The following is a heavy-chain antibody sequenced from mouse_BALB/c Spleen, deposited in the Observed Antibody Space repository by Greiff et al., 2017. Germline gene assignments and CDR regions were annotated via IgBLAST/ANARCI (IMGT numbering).Heavy chain of an antibody. CDR2: INPSNGGT. D-gene: IGHD1-2*01. CDR1: GYTFTSYY. CDR3: TTHYYGYVGFAY. Sequence: QVQLQQSGAELVKPGASVKLSCKASGYTFTSYYMYWVKQRPGQGLEWIGEINPSNGGTNFNEKFKSKATLTVDKSSSTAYMQLSSLTSEDSAVYYCTTHYYGYVGFAYWGQGTLVTVSA. V-gene: IGHV1S81*02. J-gene: IGHJ3*01.